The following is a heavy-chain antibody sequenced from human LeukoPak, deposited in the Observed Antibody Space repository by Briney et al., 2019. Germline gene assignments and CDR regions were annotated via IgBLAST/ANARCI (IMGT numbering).Heavy chain of an antibody. CDR2: INSDGSTT. Sequence: VGTLRLSCAASGFAFSSYGMHWGCHGPRKGLVWVSRINSDGSTTNYADSVKGRFTISRDNAKNTLYLQMNSLRAEDTAVYYCVRVDGGYWGQGTLVTVSS. J-gene: IGHJ4*02. CDR3: VRVDGGY. V-gene: IGHV3-74*01. D-gene: IGHD3-16*01. CDR1: GFAFSSYG.